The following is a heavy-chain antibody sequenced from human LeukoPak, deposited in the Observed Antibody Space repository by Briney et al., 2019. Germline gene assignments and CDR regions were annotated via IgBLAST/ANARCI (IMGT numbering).Heavy chain of an antibody. D-gene: IGHD3-22*01. CDR1: GYSFTSYW. J-gene: IGHJ3*02. V-gene: IGHV5-51*01. Sequence: GESLKISCKGSGYSFTSYWIGWVRQMPGKGLEWMGIIYPGDSDTRYSPSFQGQVTISADKSISTAYLQWSSLKASDTAMYYCARHLVVITTETPVGTNAFDIWGQGTMVTVSS. CDR3: ARHLVVITTETPVGTNAFDI. CDR2: IYPGDSDT.